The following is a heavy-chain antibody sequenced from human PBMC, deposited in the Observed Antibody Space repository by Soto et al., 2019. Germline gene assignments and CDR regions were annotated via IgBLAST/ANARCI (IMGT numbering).Heavy chain of an antibody. J-gene: IGHJ6*03. V-gene: IGHV3-66*01. Sequence: GGSLRLSCAASGFTVSSNYMSWVRQAPGKGLEWVSVIYSGGSTYYADPVKGRFTISRDNSKNTLYLQMNSLRAEDTAVYYCARKVPALGDYYYYYMDVWGKGTTVTVSS. CDR2: IYSGGST. D-gene: IGHD2-2*01. CDR3: ARKVPALGDYYYYYMDV. CDR1: GFTVSSNY.